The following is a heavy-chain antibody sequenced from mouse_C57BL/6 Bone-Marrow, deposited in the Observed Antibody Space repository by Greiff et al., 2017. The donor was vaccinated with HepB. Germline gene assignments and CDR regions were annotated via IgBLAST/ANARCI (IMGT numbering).Heavy chain of an antibody. CDR2: ISDGGSYT. J-gene: IGHJ2*01. CDR3: AREAFITTVARGFDY. Sequence: DVQLVESGGGLVKPGGSLKLSCAASGFTFSSYAMSWVRQTPEKRLEWVATISDGGSYTYYPDNVKGRFTISRDNAKNNLYLQMSHLKSEDTAMYYCAREAFITTVARGFDYWGQGTTLTVSS. V-gene: IGHV5-4*01. CDR1: GFTFSSYA. D-gene: IGHD1-1*01.